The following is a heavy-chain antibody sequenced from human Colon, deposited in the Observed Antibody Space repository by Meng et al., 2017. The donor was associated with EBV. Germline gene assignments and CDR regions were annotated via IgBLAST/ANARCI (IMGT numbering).Heavy chain of an antibody. CDR2: IPHRGSS. V-gene: IGHV4-4*03. CDR1: GDSITNHNG. Sequence: QAQAREPGPALVTPPETLSLTSAVSGDSITNHNGWAWVRQPPGKGLEWIGEIPHRGSSAYNPSLKSRVSMSIDKSKNQFSLKLTSVTAADTVVYHCLRGSGGSVWGQGTLVTVSS. D-gene: IGHD3-10*01. CDR3: LRGSGGSV. J-gene: IGHJ1*01.